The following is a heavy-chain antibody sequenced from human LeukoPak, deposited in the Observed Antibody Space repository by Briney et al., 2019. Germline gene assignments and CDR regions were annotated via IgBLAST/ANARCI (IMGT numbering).Heavy chain of an antibody. Sequence: PSETLSLTCAVSGASISSSHWWSWVRQPPRKGLEWIGEIYHGGSTNCSPSLKGRVTISLNRSNNQFSLRLTSVTAADTAVYYCARGEEHGSGTVHFDYCGQGTLVTVSS. J-gene: IGHJ4*02. CDR2: IYHGGST. CDR1: GASISSSHW. V-gene: IGHV4-4*02. CDR3: ARGEEHGSGTVHFDY. D-gene: IGHD3-10*01.